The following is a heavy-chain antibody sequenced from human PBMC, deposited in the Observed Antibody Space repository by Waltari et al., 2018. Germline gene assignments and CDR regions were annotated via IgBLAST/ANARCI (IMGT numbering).Heavy chain of an antibody. CDR3: ARAAGYSSGWIDY. D-gene: IGHD6-19*01. CDR1: GDSVSSNSAA. CDR2: TYDRATWYN. V-gene: IGHV6-1*01. Sequence: QVQLQQSGPGLVKPSQTLSLTCAISGDSVSSNSAAWNWIRQSPSRGLEWLGRTYDRATWYNDYAVAVNSRITINPDTSKNQFSLQLNSVTPEDTAVYYCARAAGYSSGWIDYWGQGTLVTVSS. J-gene: IGHJ4*02.